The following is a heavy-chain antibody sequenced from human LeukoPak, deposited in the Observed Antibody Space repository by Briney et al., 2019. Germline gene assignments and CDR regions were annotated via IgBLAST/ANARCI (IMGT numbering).Heavy chain of an antibody. CDR2: ISSSGSTI. CDR1: GFTFSTYE. CDR3: ARVEVGRELDC. J-gene: IGHJ4*02. V-gene: IGHV3-48*03. Sequence: PGGSLRLSCAASGFTFSTYEMNWVRQAPGKGLEWVSYISSSGSTIYYADSVKGRFTISRGNAKNSLYQQMNSLRAEDTAVYYCARVEVGRELDCWGQGTLVTVSS. D-gene: IGHD1-26*01.